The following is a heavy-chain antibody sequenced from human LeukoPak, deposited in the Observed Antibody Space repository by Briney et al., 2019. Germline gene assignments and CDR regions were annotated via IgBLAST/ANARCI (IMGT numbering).Heavy chain of an antibody. CDR3: ARVTPREGLERREGDAFDI. CDR1: GFTFSSYW. V-gene: IGHV3-74*01. Sequence: GGSLRLSCAASGFTFSSYWMHWVRQAPGKGLVWVSRINSDGSSTSYADSVKGRFTISRDNAKSTLYLQMNSLRAEDTAVYYCARVTPREGLERREGDAFDIWGQGTMVTVSS. J-gene: IGHJ3*02. D-gene: IGHD1-1*01. CDR2: INSDGSST.